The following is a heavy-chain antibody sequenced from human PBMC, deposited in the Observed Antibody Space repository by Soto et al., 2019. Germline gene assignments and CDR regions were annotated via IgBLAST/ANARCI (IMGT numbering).Heavy chain of an antibody. D-gene: IGHD3-10*01. CDR1: GYTFTSYA. Sequence: ASVKISCKASGYTFTSYAMHWVRQAPGQRLEWMGWINAGNGNTKYSQKFQGRVTITRDTSASTAYMELSSLRSEDTAVYYCAPGTSGDPATNYYCYYGMGVWGQGTTVTVSS. J-gene: IGHJ6*02. CDR2: INAGNGNT. V-gene: IGHV1-3*01. CDR3: APGTSGDPATNYYCYYGMGV.